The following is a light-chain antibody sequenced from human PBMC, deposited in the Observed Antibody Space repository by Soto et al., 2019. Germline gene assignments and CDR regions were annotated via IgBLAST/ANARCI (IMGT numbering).Light chain of an antibody. Sequence: LTQPASESGTPWQSSTITCTGTSSDLADYNYVSSYQHHPRNSPKLMIFDVTNRPLMLSYRVSASMFVNTASLIIPVLQAENEAEYYGSSYTTTNTYVFGSGTMVTGL. V-gene: IGLV2-14*01. CDR2: DVT. CDR3: SSYTTTNTYV. CDR1: SSDLADYNY. J-gene: IGLJ1*01.